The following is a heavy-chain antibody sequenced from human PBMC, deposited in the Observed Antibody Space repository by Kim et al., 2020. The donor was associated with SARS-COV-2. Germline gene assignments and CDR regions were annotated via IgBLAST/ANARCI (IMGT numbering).Heavy chain of an antibody. CDR2: IRSKANSYTT. CDR1: GFTFSGSA. V-gene: IGHV3-73*01. J-gene: IGHJ4*02. CDR3: IRYYYDSSGSGVY. Sequence: GGSLRLSCAASGFTFSGSAMHWVRQASGKGLEWVGRIRSKANSYTTAYAASVKGRFTISRDDSENTAYLQMNSLKTEDTAVYYCIRYYYDSSGSGVYWGQGTLVTVSS. D-gene: IGHD3-22*01.